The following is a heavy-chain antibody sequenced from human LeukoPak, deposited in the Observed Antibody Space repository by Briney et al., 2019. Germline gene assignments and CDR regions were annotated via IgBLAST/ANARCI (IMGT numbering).Heavy chain of an antibody. D-gene: IGHD6-13*01. CDR3: ARTESLNSSSWYARGWYFDY. CDR2: IYTSGST. CDR1: GGFLSSYY. Sequence: SETLSLTCTVSGGFLSSYYWSWIRQPAGKGLEWIGRIYTSGSTNYNPSLKSRVTISVDTSKNQFSLKLSSVTAADTAVYYCARTESLNSSSWYARGWYFDYWGQGTLVTVSS. V-gene: IGHV4-4*07. J-gene: IGHJ4*02.